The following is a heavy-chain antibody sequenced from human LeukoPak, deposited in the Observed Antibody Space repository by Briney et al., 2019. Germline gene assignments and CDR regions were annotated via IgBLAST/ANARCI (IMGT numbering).Heavy chain of an antibody. Sequence: PGGSLRLACAASGFTFSSYSMNSVRQAPGEGLEWVSSISSSSSYIYYADSVKGRFTISRDNAKKSQYLQMNSLRAEDTAVYYCAREGPNYYGSGSYFRGDAFDIWGQGTMVTVSS. D-gene: IGHD3-10*01. CDR2: ISSSSSYI. J-gene: IGHJ3*02. V-gene: IGHV3-21*01. CDR3: AREGPNYYGSGSYFRGDAFDI. CDR1: GFTFSSYS.